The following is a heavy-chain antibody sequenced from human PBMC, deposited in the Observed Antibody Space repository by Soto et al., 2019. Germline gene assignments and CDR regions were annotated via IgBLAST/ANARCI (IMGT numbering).Heavy chain of an antibody. CDR3: ARVRIRGYSYGYGMDV. V-gene: IGHV3-11*01. CDR2: ISSSGSTI. Sequence: GGSLRLSCAASGFTFSDYYMSWIRQAPGKGLEWVSYISSSGSTIYYADSVKGRFTISRDNAKNSLYLQMNSMRAEDTGVYFCARVRIRGYSYGYGMDVVGQGTTVTVSS. CDR1: GFTFSDYY. J-gene: IGHJ6*02. D-gene: IGHD5-18*01.